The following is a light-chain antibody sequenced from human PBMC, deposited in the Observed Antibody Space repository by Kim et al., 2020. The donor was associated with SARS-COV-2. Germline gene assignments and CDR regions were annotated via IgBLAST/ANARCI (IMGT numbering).Light chain of an antibody. V-gene: IGLV1-47*01. J-gene: IGLJ3*02. Sequence: GQKVTISCSGSSSNIGSNYVYWYQQLPGTAPKLLIYVNNKRPSGIPDRFSGSKSGTSATLAISGLQSEDEADYYCAAWDDSLSGWVFGGGTKLTVL. CDR3: AAWDDSLSGWV. CDR1: SSNIGSNY. CDR2: VNN.